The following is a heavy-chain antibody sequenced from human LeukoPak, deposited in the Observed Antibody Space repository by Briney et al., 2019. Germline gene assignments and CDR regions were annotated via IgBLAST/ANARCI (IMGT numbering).Heavy chain of an antibody. J-gene: IGHJ4*02. CDR1: GFTFTSYW. CDR2: IKTDGSVK. Sequence: PGGSLRLSCAASGFTFTSYWMSWVRQAPGKGLEWVANIKTDGSVKYYQDSVKGRFTISRDNAKNPLYLQVSSLRAEDTAVYHCARIGYSSSSFDYWGQGTLVIVSS. D-gene: IGHD6-6*01. CDR3: ARIGYSSSSFDY. V-gene: IGHV3-7*01.